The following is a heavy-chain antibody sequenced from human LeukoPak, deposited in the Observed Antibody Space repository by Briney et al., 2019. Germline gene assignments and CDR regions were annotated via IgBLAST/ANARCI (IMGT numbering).Heavy chain of an antibody. CDR3: ARNTAMVKDYFDY. CDR2: ISSGGSTI. J-gene: IGHJ4*02. Sequence: GGSLRLSCAASGFTFSSYEMNWVRQAPGKGLEWVSYISSGGSTIYYADSVKGRFTISRDNAKNSLYLQMNSLRAEDTAVYYCARNTAMVKDYFDYWGQGTLVTVSS. D-gene: IGHD5-18*01. CDR1: GFTFSSYE. V-gene: IGHV3-48*03.